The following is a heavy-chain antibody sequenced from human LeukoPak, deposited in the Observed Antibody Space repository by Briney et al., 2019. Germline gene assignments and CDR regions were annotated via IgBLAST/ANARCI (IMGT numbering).Heavy chain of an antibody. CDR2: MSSSGGTI. CDR3: ATEMDADY. V-gene: IGHV3-48*03. CDR1: GFVFSNYE. J-gene: IGHJ4*02. Sequence: PGGSLRLSCAASGFVFSNYEMNWVRQAPGKGLEWVSYMSSSGGTIYYADSVKGRFTISRDNVKNSLYLQMNSLRPEDTAVYYCATEMDADYWGQGTLVTVSS. D-gene: IGHD2-2*01.